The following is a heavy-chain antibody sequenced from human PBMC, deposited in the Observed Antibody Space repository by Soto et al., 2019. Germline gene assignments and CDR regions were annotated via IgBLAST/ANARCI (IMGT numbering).Heavy chain of an antibody. CDR2: ISGSGGST. J-gene: IGHJ4*02. Sequence: GGSLRLSCAASGFTFSSYAMSWVRQAPGKGLEWVSAISGSGGSTYYADSVKGRFTISRDNSKNTLYLQMNSLRAEDTAVYYCAKEGITMVRGVIITFEYFDYWGQGTLVTVSS. V-gene: IGHV3-23*01. D-gene: IGHD3-10*01. CDR1: GFTFSSYA. CDR3: AKEGITMVRGVIITFEYFDY.